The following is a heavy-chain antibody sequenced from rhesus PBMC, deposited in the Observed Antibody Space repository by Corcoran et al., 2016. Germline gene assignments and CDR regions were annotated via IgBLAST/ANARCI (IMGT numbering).Heavy chain of an antibody. CDR2: INSSNGNT. Sequence: QVQLVQSGAEEKKPGTSVKLSCKASGYTFTSYYINWVRQAPGQLLEWMGWINSSNGNTGYAQKFQGRVTMTRGTSTSSAYMGLSSLRSADAAVYYCARDLWRLGGFFDCWGQGVLVTVSS. CDR3: ARDLWRLGGFFDC. CDR1: GYTFTSYY. D-gene: IGHD6-31*01. J-gene: IGHJ4*01. V-gene: IGHV1-200*01.